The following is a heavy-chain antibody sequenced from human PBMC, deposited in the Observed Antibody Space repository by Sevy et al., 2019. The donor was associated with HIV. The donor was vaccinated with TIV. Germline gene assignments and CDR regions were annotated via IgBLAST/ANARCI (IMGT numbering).Heavy chain of an antibody. J-gene: IGHJ6*02. CDR3: ARVPTLIRDYYGMDV. CDR2: IYSGGST. CDR1: GFTVSSNY. D-gene: IGHD3-10*01. Sequence: GGSLRLSCAASGFTVSSNYMSWVRQAPGKGLEWVSVIYSGGSTYYADSVKGRFTISRDNSKNTLYLQMNSLRAEDTAVYYCARVPTLIRDYYGMDVRGQGTTVTVSS. V-gene: IGHV3-53*01.